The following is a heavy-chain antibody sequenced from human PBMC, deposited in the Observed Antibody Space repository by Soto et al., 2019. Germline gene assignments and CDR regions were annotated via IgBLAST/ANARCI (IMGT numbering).Heavy chain of an antibody. CDR3: TKNSAYALDY. Sequence: KTSETLSLTCDVSRYSINNNNWLSWVRQPPGGGLEWIGELHHGGSTNYNPSLESRVTFSVDISKNQFFLKLSSVTAADTAVYYCTKNSAYALDYWGQGTLVTVSS. V-gene: IGHV4-4*02. CDR1: RYSINNNNW. CDR2: LHHGGST. D-gene: IGHD5-12*01. J-gene: IGHJ4*02.